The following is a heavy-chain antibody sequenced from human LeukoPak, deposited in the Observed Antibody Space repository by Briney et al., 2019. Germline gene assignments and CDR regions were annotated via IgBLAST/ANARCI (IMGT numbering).Heavy chain of an antibody. CDR1: GFTFSSYG. CDR2: ISYDGSNK. V-gene: IGHV3-30*18. J-gene: IGHJ6*04. Sequence: GGSLRLSCVVSGFTFSSYGMHWVRQAPGKGLEWVAVISYDGSNKYYADSVKGRFTISRDNSKNTLYLQMNSLRAGDTAVFYCAKDAPPCSGGSCYSGYYFYGMDVWGKGTTVTVSS. CDR3: AKDAPPCSGGSCYSGYYFYGMDV. D-gene: IGHD2-15*01.